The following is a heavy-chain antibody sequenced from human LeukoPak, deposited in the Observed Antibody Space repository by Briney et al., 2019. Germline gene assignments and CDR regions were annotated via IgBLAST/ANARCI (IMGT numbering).Heavy chain of an antibody. CDR1: GGSISSGGYS. J-gene: IGHJ6*02. CDR2: IYHSGST. CDR3: AREVTIFGGNARYYYYGMDV. V-gene: IGHV4-30-2*01. Sequence: ASETLSLTCAVSGGSISSGGYSWSWIRQPPGKGLGWIGYIYHSGSTYYNPSLKSRVTISVDRSKNQFSLKLSSVTAADTAVYYCAREVTIFGGNARYYYYGMDVWGQGTTVTVSS. D-gene: IGHD3-3*01.